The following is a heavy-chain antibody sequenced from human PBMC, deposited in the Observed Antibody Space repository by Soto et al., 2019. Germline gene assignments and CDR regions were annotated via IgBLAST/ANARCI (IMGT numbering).Heavy chain of an antibody. CDR2: IYYSGST. Sequence: PSETLSLTCTVSGGSISSGGYYWSWIRQHPGKGLEWIGYIYYSGSTYYNPSLKSRVTISVDTPKNQFSLKLSSVTAADTAVYYCARGYDSSGYYHRGSKPSPPFDYWGQGTLVTVSS. CDR1: GGSISSGGYY. D-gene: IGHD3-22*01. CDR3: ARGYDSSGYYHRGSKPSPPFDY. V-gene: IGHV4-31*03. J-gene: IGHJ4*02.